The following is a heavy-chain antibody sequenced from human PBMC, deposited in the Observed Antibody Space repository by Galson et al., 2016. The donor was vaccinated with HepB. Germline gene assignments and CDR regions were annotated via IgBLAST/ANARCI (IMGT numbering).Heavy chain of an antibody. D-gene: IGHD4-17*01. J-gene: IGHJ4*02. CDR3: TRGDVYDYGDFYNDY. V-gene: IGHV3-73*01. Sequence: SLRLSCAASGFTFSGSAMHWVRQASGKGLEWVGRIRSKANSYAPAYAASVRGRFTISRDDSKNTAYLQMNSLKTEDTAVYYCTRGDVYDYGDFYNDYWGQGTLVTVSS. CDR2: IRSKANSYAP. CDR1: GFTFSGSA.